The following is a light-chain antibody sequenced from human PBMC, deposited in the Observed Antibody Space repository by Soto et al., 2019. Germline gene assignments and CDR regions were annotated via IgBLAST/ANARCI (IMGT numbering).Light chain of an antibody. CDR2: HAS. CDR1: QSISNW. CDR3: QQYNSYS. Sequence: DIRMTQSPAALPVSEGERVTIICRASQSISNWLAWYQQKPGTAPKVLIYHASNLQSGVPSMFSGSGSGTEFTLIISSLQPDDFATYYCQQYNSYSFGQGTKVDIK. V-gene: IGKV1-5*02. J-gene: IGKJ1*01.